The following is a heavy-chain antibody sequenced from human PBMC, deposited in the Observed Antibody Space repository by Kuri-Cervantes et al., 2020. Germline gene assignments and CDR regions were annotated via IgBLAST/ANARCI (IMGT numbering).Heavy chain of an antibody. D-gene: IGHD2-2*01. CDR3: ARHCSSTNCYSGFGYGMDV. CDR2: INPNSGGT. Sequence: ASVKVSCKASGYTFTGYYMHWVRQAPGQGLEWMGWINPNSGGTNYAQKFQGRVTMTRDTSISTAYTELSRLRSDDTAVYYCARHCSSTNCYSGFGYGMDVWGQGTTVTVSS. CDR1: GYTFTGYY. V-gene: IGHV1-2*02. J-gene: IGHJ6*02.